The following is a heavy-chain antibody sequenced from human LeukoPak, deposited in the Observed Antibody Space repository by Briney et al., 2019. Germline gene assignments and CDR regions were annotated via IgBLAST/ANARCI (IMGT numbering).Heavy chain of an antibody. V-gene: IGHV1-69*13. CDR1: GGTFSSYA. CDR3: ARDLALGFGGYYYYYYGMDV. CDR2: IIPIFGTA. D-gene: IGHD3-16*01. J-gene: IGHJ6*02. Sequence: SVEVSCKASGGTFSSYAISWVRQAPGQGLEWMGGIIPIFGTANYAQKFQGGVTITADESTSTAYMEQSSLRSEDTAVYYCARDLALGFGGYYYYYYGMDVWGQGTTVTVSS.